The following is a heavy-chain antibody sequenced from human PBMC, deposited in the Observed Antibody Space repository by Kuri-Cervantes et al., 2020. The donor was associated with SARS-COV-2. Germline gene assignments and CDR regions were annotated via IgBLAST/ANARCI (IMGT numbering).Heavy chain of an antibody. CDR2: ISHDGRYT. Sequence: GESLKISCVASEFNFRYYGTYWVRQGPGTGLEWMAVISHDGRYTSYGDSVKGRFTISRDNSKNTLYLQMNNLRPEDTAVYYCAKPGSVRGIIREDHYGLDVWGQGTTVTVSS. D-gene: IGHD3-10*01. CDR1: EFNFRYYG. J-gene: IGHJ6*02. V-gene: IGHV3-30*18. CDR3: AKPGSVRGIIREDHYGLDV.